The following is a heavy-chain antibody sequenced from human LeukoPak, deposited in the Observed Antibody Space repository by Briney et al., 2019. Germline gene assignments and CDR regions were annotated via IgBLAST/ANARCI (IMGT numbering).Heavy chain of an antibody. V-gene: IGHV3-21*01. CDR3: AREGSSVGVDY. J-gene: IGHJ4*02. D-gene: IGHD6-13*01. CDR1: GFTFSSYA. CDR2: ISSSSSYI. Sequence: GGSLRLSCAASGFTFSSYAMSWVRQAPGKGLEWVSSISSSSSYIYYADSVKGRFTISRDNAKNSLYLQMNSLRAEDTAVYYCAREGSSVGVDYWGQGTLVTVSS.